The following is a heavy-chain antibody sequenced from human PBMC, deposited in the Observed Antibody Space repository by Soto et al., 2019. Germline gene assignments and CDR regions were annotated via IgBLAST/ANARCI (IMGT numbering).Heavy chain of an antibody. CDR1: GFTFSSYS. CDR2: ISSSSSYI. J-gene: IGHJ6*02. D-gene: IGHD6-13*01. Sequence: GGSLRLSCAASGFTFSSYSMNWVRQAPGKGLEWVSSISSSSSYIYYADSVKGRFTISRDNAKNSLYLQMNSLRAEDTAVYYCARPKVLLGVRSSWPYYGMDVWGQGTTVTVSS. CDR3: ARPKVLLGVRSSWPYYGMDV. V-gene: IGHV3-21*01.